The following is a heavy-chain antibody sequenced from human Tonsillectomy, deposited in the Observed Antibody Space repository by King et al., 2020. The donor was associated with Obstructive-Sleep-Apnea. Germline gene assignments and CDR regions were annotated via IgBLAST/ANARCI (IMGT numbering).Heavy chain of an antibody. Sequence: VQLVESGGGLVQPGRSLRLSCAASGFTFDDYAMHWVRQAPGKGLEWVSGISWNSGSIGYADSVKGRFTISRDNAKNSLYLQMNSLRAEDTALYYCATELSTSAWNSWGQGTLVTVAS. CDR2: ISWNSGSI. J-gene: IGHJ4*02. CDR1: GFTFDDYA. D-gene: IGHD2/OR15-2a*01. V-gene: IGHV3-9*01. CDR3: ATELSTSAWNS.